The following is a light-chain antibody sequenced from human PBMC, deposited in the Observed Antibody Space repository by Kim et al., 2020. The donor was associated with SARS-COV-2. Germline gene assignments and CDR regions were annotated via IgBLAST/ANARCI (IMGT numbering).Light chain of an antibody. CDR1: VLPKKY. CDR3: YSVADSIGV. Sequence: SVSPGQTARFSCSGDVLPKKYARWFQQKPGQAPVLVIYKDSERPSGIPERFSGSSSGTTVTLTISGAQVEDEADYYCYSVADSIGVFGGGTQLTVL. CDR2: KDS. V-gene: IGLV3-27*01. J-gene: IGLJ2*01.